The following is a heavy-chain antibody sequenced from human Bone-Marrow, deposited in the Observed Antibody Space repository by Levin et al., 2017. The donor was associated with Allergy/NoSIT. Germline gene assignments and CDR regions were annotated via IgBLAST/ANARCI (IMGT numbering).Heavy chain of an antibody. CDR2: INWNSDTI. J-gene: IGHJ3*02. D-gene: IGHD4-17*01. CDR1: GFTFDDYA. Sequence: GGSLRLSCAASGFTFDDYALHWVRQAPRQGLEWVLGINWNSDTIHYADSVKGRFTISRDNAKNSLYLQMNSLRPEDTALYYCVKVGRNGDHTDYFEHWGQGTLVIVSSGTGTVSLCEAFDIWAQGTMVTVSS. CDR3: VKVGRNGDHTDYFEHWGQGTLVIVSSGTGTVSLCEAFDI. V-gene: IGHV3-9*01.